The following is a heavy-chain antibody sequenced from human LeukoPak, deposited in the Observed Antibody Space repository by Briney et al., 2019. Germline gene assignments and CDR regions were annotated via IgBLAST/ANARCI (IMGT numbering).Heavy chain of an antibody. Sequence: GGSLRLSCAASGFTFSSYEMNWVRQAPGKGLEWVSYISSSGSTIYYADSVKGRFTISRDNAKNSLYLQMNSLRAEDTAVYYCARGVKSYYGMDVWGQGTTVTVSS. V-gene: IGHV3-48*03. CDR2: ISSSGSTI. J-gene: IGHJ6*02. CDR1: GFTFSSYE. CDR3: ARGVKSYYGMDV.